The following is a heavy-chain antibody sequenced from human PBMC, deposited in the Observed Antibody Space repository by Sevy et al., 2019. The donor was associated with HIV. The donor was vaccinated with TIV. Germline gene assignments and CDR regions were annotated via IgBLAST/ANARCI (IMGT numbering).Heavy chain of an antibody. CDR3: AREGCGKPHDY. J-gene: IGHJ4*02. CDR2: FSFGCGKI. CDR1: GFTFSNYA. V-gene: IGHV3-23*01. D-gene: IGHD2-15*01. Sequence: GGSLRLSCAASGFTFSNYAMSWVRQAPGKGLEWVSTFSFGCGKINYADSVKGRFTISRDNSKNTLYLQMNSLRAEDTALYYCAREGCGKPHDYWGQGTLVTVSS.